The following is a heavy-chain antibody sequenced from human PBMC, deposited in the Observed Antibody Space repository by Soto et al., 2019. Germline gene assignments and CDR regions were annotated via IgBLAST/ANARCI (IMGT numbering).Heavy chain of an antibody. Sequence: QVQLVQSGAEVKKPGSSVKVSCKASGGTFSSYAISWVRQAPGQGLEWMGGIIPIFGTANYAQKFQGRVTIXXDXSXSTAYMGLSSLRSEDTAVYYCARDRVMGSGWSQFDSWGQGTLVTVSS. J-gene: IGHJ4*02. CDR2: IIPIFGTA. D-gene: IGHD6-19*01. CDR1: GGTFSSYA. V-gene: IGHV1-69*12. CDR3: ARDRVMGSGWSQFDS.